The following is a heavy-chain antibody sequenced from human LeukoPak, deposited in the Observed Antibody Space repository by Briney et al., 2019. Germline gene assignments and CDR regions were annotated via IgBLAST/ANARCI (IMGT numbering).Heavy chain of an antibody. CDR2: ISRSGDIT. J-gene: IGHJ4*02. Sequence: GGTLRLSCAASGAAFTKYGMKWVRQAAGAGLEYISGISRSGDITHYADSVKGRFTISRDNVQNTLYLQMNSLRADDTALYYCATEGFYYWGPGTQVTVSS. CDR3: ATEGFYY. CDR1: GAAFTKYG. V-gene: IGHV3-23*01.